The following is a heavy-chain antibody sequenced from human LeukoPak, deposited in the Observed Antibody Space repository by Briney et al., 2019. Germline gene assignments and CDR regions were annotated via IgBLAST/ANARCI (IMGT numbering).Heavy chain of an antibody. CDR3: ARRYGSGSDSDY. CDR2: INHSGST. Sequence: NPSETLSLTCAVYGGSFSGYYWSWIRQPPGKGLEWIGEINHSGSTNYNPSLKSRVTISVDTSKNQFSLKLSSVTAADTAVYYCARRYGSGSDSDYWGQGTLVTVSS. CDR1: GGSFSGYY. V-gene: IGHV4-34*01. D-gene: IGHD3-10*01. J-gene: IGHJ4*02.